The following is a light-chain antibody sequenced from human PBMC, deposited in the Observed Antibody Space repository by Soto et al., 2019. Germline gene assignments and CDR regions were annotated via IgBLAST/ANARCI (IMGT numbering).Light chain of an antibody. CDR3: QQYNSYPWT. J-gene: IGKJ1*01. CDR2: DVS. Sequence: DIQMTQSPSTLSASVGDRVTITCRASQGISSWLAWYQQKPGKAPKLLIFDVSTLESGVPSRFSGSESGTEFTLTISSLQPDDFATYYCQQYNSYPWTFGQGTKVEIK. CDR1: QGISSW. V-gene: IGKV1-5*01.